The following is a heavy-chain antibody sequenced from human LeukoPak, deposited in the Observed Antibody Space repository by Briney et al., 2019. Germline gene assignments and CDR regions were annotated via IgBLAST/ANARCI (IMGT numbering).Heavy chain of an antibody. D-gene: IGHD3-9*01. CDR2: TYYRSKWHN. J-gene: IGHJ3*02. V-gene: IGHV6-1*01. CDR3: ARVVIDWDLAWAFDI. Sequence: SQTLSLTCALSGDRVPSNSAAWNWIRQSPSRGLEWLGRTYYRSKWHNDYVVSEKSRIIINPDTYKNQFSLQLNSVTPEDTAVYYCARVVIDWDLAWAFDIWGQGTMVTVSS. CDR1: GDRVPSNSAA.